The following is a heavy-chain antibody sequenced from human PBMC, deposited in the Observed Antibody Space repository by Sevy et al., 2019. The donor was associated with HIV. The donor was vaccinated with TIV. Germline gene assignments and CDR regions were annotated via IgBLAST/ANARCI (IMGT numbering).Heavy chain of an antibody. Sequence: ASVKVSCKASGGTFSSYAISWVRQAPGQGLEWVGGIIPIFGTANYAQKFQGRVTVTADESTSTAYMELSSLRSEDTAVYYCARGLIATRRGGGYYFDYWGQGTLVTVSS. CDR3: ARGLIATRRGGGYYFDY. D-gene: IGHD6-6*01. CDR1: GGTFSSYA. V-gene: IGHV1-69*13. J-gene: IGHJ4*02. CDR2: IIPIFGTA.